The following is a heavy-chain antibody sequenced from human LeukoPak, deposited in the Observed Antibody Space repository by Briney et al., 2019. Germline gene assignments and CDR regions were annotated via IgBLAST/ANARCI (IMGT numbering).Heavy chain of an antibody. D-gene: IGHD3-10*01. CDR3: AKDARGDYYYYMDV. CDR1: GFTFSSYG. J-gene: IGHJ6*03. CDR2: IRYDGSNT. V-gene: IGHV3-30*02. Sequence: GGSLRLSCAASGFTFSSYGMHWVRQAPGKGLGWVAFIRYDGSNTYYADSVKDRFTISRDNSKNSLYLQMNSLRAEDTAVYYCAKDARGDYYYYMDVWGKGTTVTVSS.